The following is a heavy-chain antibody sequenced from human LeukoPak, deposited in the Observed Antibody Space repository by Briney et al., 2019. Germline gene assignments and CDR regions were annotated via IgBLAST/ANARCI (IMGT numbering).Heavy chain of an antibody. V-gene: IGHV3-9*01. CDR3: AKDMPYYYGSGSYHYGMDV. Sequence: PGGSLRLSCAASGFTFDDYAMHWVRQAPGKGLEWVSGISWNSGSIGYADPVKGRFTISRDNAKNSLYLQMNSLRAEDTALYYCAKDMPYYYGSGSYHYGMDVWGQGTTVTVSS. CDR1: GFTFDDYA. CDR2: ISWNSGSI. D-gene: IGHD3-10*01. J-gene: IGHJ6*02.